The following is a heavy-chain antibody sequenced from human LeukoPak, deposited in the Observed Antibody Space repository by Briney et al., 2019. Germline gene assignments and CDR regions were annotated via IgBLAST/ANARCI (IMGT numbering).Heavy chain of an antibody. V-gene: IGHV3-23*01. CDR2: ISGTGDNT. J-gene: IGHJ4*02. Sequence: GGSLRLSCAASGFTFSSYAMNWVRQAPGKGLEWVSTISGTGDNTYYADSVKGRFTISRDNSKNTLYLQMNSLRAEDTAVYFCAKALWFGDLPLDYWGQGTLVTVSS. D-gene: IGHD3-10*01. CDR3: AKALWFGDLPLDY. CDR1: GFTFSSYA.